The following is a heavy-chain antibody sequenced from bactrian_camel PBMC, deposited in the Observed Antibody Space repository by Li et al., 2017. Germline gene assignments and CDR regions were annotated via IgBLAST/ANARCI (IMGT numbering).Heavy chain of an antibody. J-gene: IGHJ4*01. Sequence: VQLVESGGDLLQPGESLRLSCVASGFTFVENDMIWVRQDPGKGLEWVATVSFSGRMIGYSDSVKGRFTISRDNAKNTLYLQMNSLKTEDTGMYNCAARTFDFGLGGDALCRGGYNYRGQGTQVTVS. V-gene: IGHV3-1*01. CDR2: VSFSGRMI. CDR1: GFTFVEND. CDR3: AARTFDFGLGGDALCRGGYNY. D-gene: IGHD5*01.